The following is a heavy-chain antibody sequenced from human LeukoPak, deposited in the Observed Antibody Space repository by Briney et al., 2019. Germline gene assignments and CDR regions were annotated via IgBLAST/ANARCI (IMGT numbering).Heavy chain of an antibody. Sequence: GGSLRLSCAASGFTFSNHWIHWVRQAPGKGLVWVSRIDERGSNAMYADSVKGRFSISRDNAKNTVNLQMNSLRAEDTGVYYCIRDEALWRLDYWGQGTLVTVSS. CDR1: GFTFSNHW. V-gene: IGHV3-74*03. D-gene: IGHD2-21*01. J-gene: IGHJ4*02. CDR3: IRDEALWRLDY. CDR2: IDERGSNA.